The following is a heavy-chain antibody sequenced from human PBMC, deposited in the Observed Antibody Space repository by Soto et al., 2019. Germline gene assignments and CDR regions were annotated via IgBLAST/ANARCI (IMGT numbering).Heavy chain of an antibody. CDR2: IIPIFGTA. J-gene: IGHJ3*02. Sequence: ASVKVSCKASGGTFSSYAISWVRQAPGQGLEWMGGIIPIFGTANYAQKFQGRVTITADESTSTAYMELSSLRSEDTAVYYCARDSDSTLSERNSYGYGQGQLHAFDIWGQGTMVTVSS. D-gene: IGHD5-18*01. CDR3: ARDSDSTLSERNSYGYGQGQLHAFDI. CDR1: GGTFSSYA. V-gene: IGHV1-69*13.